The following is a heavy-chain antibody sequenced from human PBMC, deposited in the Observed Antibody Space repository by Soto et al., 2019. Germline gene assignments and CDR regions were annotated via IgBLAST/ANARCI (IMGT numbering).Heavy chain of an antibody. Sequence: VKVSCKASGGTFSSYSINWVRQAPGQGLEWMGEIIPIFGTANYAQKFQGRVTITADESTSTAYMELSSLRSEDTAVYYCARDGGRHSGGIDYWGQGTLVTVSS. CDR1: GGTFSSYS. J-gene: IGHJ4*02. CDR2: IIPIFGTA. V-gene: IGHV1-69*13. CDR3: ARDGGRHSGGIDY. D-gene: IGHD1-26*01.